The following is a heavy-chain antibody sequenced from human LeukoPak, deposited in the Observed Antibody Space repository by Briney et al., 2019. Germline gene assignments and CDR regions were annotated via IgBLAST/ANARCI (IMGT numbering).Heavy chain of an antibody. Sequence: GGSLRLSCAASGFTFSSYAMSWVRQAPGKGLVWVSRINSDGSNINYADSVKGRFTISRDNAKNTLYLQMNSLRAEDTAVYYCAREEAPVEGEDAFDIWGQGTMVTVSS. V-gene: IGHV3-74*01. D-gene: IGHD3-16*01. CDR1: GFTFSSYA. J-gene: IGHJ3*02. CDR2: INSDGSNI. CDR3: AREEAPVEGEDAFDI.